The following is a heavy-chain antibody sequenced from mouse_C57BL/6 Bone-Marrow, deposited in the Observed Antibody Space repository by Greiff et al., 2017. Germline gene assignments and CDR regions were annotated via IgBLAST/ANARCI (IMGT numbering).Heavy chain of an antibody. D-gene: IGHD1-1*01. V-gene: IGHV8-8*01. Sequence: QVTLKVSGPGILQPSQTLSLTCSFSGFSLSTFGMGVGWIRQPSGKGLEWLAHIWWDDDKYYNPALKSRLTISKDTSKNQVFLKIANVDTAYTATYYCARIRSYYYGSSYDAMDYWGQGTSVTVSS. CDR1: GFSLSTFGMG. CDR3: ARIRSYYYGSSYDAMDY. J-gene: IGHJ4*01. CDR2: IWWDDDK.